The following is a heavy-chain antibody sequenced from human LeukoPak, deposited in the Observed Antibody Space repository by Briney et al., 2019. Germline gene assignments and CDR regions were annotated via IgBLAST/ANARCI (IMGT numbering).Heavy chain of an antibody. V-gene: IGHV3-21*01. CDR1: GFTFSSYS. Sequence: PGGSLRLSXAASGFTFSSYSMNWVRQAPGKGVEWVSCISSSSSYIYYADSVKGRFTISRDNAKNSLYLQMNSLRAEDTAVYYCARGRSPRFLEWVPDYWGQGTLVTVSS. CDR3: ARGRSPRFLEWVPDY. D-gene: IGHD3-3*01. J-gene: IGHJ4*02. CDR2: ISSSSSYI.